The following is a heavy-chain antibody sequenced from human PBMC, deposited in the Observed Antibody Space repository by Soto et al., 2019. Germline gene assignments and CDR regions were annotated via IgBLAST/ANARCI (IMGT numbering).Heavy chain of an antibody. Sequence: SETMCLRWSVAGGSIGSYDWRWIRQPPGKGLEWIGYIYYSGSTNYNPSLKSRVTISVDTSKNQFSLKLSSVTAADTAVYYCARYGSGSSVWFDPWGQGTLVTVPQ. V-gene: IGHV4-59*01. CDR2: IYYSGST. CDR1: GGSIGSYD. D-gene: IGHD3-10*01. CDR3: ARYGSGSSVWFDP. J-gene: IGHJ5*02.